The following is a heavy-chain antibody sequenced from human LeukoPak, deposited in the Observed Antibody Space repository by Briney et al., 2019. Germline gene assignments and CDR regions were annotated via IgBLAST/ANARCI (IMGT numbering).Heavy chain of an antibody. CDR1: VGTFSSYA. CDR2: IIPIFCTA. D-gene: IGHD3-3*01. V-gene: IGHV1-69*13. J-gene: IGHJ5*02. CDR3: ARTCITIRTAPCNWFDP. Sequence: GASVKVSCKSSVGTFSSYAISWVRQRPGQGLAWVGGIIPIFCTANYAQKFQGRVTITADESTSTAYMELSSVRSEDTAVYYCARTCITIRTAPCNWFDPWGQGTLVTVSS.